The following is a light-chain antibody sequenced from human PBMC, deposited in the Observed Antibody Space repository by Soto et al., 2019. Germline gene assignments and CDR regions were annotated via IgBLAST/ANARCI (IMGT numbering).Light chain of an antibody. CDR2: RAS. CDR3: LQYHILWA. CDR1: QNIYSN. Sequence: IVMTQSPAPLSVSPGERVTLSCRASQNIYSNMAWYQQRPGQAPRLLIYRASTTATGVPARFSGRGSGTDFALTSSSLPSEDFTVYSCLQYHILWAFGQGTEVEIK. J-gene: IGKJ1*01. V-gene: IGKV3-15*01.